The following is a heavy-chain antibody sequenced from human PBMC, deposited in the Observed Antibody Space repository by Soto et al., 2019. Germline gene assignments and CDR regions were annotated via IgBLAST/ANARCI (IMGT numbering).Heavy chain of an antibody. Sequence: ASVKVSCKASGGTFSSYAISWVRQAPGQGLEWMGGIIPIFGTANYAQKFQGRVTITADESTSTAYMELSSLRSEDTAVYYCAREGRSTYYYYGMDVWGQGTTVTVSS. V-gene: IGHV1-69*13. CDR2: IIPIFGTA. CDR1: GGTFSSYA. J-gene: IGHJ6*02. CDR3: AREGRSTYYYYGMDV.